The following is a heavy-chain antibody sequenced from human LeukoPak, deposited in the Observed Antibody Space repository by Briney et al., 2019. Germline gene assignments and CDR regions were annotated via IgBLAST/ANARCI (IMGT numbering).Heavy chain of an antibody. CDR2: INHSGST. D-gene: IGHD6-13*01. CDR1: GGSFSGYY. Sequence: SETLSLTCAVYGGSFSGYYWSWIRQPPGKALEWIGEINHSGSTKYNPTLKSRVTISVDTSKNQCSLKLSSVTAADTAVYYCASFQQQDDAFDIWGQGTMVTVSS. V-gene: IGHV4-34*01. J-gene: IGHJ3*02. CDR3: ASFQQQDDAFDI.